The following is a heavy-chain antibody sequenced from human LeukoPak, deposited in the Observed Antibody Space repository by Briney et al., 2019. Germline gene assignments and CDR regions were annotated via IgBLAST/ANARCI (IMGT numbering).Heavy chain of an antibody. V-gene: IGHV1-2*04. CDR3: ATVSIRDYYYGMDV. J-gene: IGHJ6*02. Sequence: GASVKVSCKASGYTFTGYYMHWVRQAPGQGLEWMGWINPNSGGTNYAQKFQGWVTMTRDTSISTAYMELSRLRSDDTAVYYCATVSIRDYYYGMDVWGQGTTVTVSS. CDR2: INPNSGGT. D-gene: IGHD3-10*01. CDR1: GYTFTGYY.